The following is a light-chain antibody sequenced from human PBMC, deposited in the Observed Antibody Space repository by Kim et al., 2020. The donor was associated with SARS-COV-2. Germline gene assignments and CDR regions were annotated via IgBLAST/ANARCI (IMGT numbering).Light chain of an antibody. V-gene: IGLV2-14*01. J-gene: IGLJ1*01. CDR2: EVG. Sequence: LTQPASVSGSPGQSITISCTGTSSDVGGYKYVSWYQQHPGKAPKLVIYEVGNRHSGVSIRFSGSKSGNTASLTISGLQAEDEADYYCSSYIRGSTNYVFGTGTKVTVL. CDR1: SSDVGGYKY. CDR3: SSYIRGSTNYV.